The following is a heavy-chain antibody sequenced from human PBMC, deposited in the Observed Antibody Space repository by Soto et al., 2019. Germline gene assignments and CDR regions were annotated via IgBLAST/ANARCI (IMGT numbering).Heavy chain of an antibody. D-gene: IGHD2-21*01. CDR2: ISHGMSH. J-gene: IGHJ4*02. CDR1: GASISKGKW. V-gene: IGHV4-4*01. Sequence: QVQLQESGPGLVKPSETLTLTCAVSGASISKGKWWSWVRQPPGKGLGWIGEISHGMSHHYNPSLRTRFTIEVDKSKNQFSLTFAVTAADTAIYCCTRDGDYGYSLAYWGQGTLVTVSS. CDR3: TRDGDYGYSLAY.